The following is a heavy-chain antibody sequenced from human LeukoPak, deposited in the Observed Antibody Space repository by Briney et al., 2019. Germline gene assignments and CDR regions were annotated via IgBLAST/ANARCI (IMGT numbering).Heavy chain of an antibody. V-gene: IGHV3-11*06. CDR2: ISSSSSYT. J-gene: IGHJ4*02. CDR3: ARSHGATLDY. CDR1: GFTFSDYY. Sequence: GGSLRLSCAASGFTFSDYYMSWIRQAPGKGLKWVSYISSSSSYTNYADSVKGRFTISRDNAKNSLYLQMNSLRAEDTAVYYCARSHGATLDYWGQGTLVTVSS. D-gene: IGHD3-10*01.